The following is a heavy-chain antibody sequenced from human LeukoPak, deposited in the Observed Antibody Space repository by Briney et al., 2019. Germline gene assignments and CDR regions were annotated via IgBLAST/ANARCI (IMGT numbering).Heavy chain of an antibody. V-gene: IGHV1-18*01. CDR1: GYTFTSYG. CDR2: ISGYNGNT. Sequence: GASVKVSCKASGYTFTSYGISWVRQAPGQGLEWMGWISGYNGNTKYAQKFQSRVTMTTDTSTNTVNMELRSLRSDDTAVFYCARSGSHNYYYYGMDVWGQGTTVIVSS. D-gene: IGHD1-26*01. J-gene: IGHJ6*02. CDR3: ARSGSHNYYYYGMDV.